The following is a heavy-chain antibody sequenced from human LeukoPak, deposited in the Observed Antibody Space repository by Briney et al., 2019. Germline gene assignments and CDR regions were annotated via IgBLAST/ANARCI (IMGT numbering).Heavy chain of an antibody. D-gene: IGHD3-3*01. CDR3: ARPLPYYDFWSGYYSNMLAFDI. CDR1: GGSISSSSYY. J-gene: IGHJ3*02. V-gene: IGHV4-39*01. CDR2: IYYSGST. Sequence: SETLSLTCTVSGGSISSSSYYWGWIRQPPGKGLEWIGSIYYSGSTYYNPSLKSRVTISVDTSKNQFSLKLSSVTAADTAVYYCARPLPYYDFWSGYYSNMLAFDIWGQGTMVIVSS.